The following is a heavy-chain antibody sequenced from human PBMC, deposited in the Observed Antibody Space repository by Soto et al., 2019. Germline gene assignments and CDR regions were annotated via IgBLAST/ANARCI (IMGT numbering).Heavy chain of an antibody. Sequence: QVQLVQSGAEVKKPGSSVKVSCKASGDTFSSYAISWVRQAPGQGLEWMGGIIPIFGTANYAQKFQGRVTITADESTSTAYMELSSLRSEDTAVYYCARDQGYCSGGSCYSNWFDPWGQGTLVTVSS. V-gene: IGHV1-69*01. CDR2: IIPIFGTA. CDR1: GDTFSSYA. CDR3: ARDQGYCSGGSCYSNWFDP. J-gene: IGHJ5*02. D-gene: IGHD2-15*01.